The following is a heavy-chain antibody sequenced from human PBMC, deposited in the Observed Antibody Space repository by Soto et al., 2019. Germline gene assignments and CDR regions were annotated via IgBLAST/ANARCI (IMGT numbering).Heavy chain of an antibody. J-gene: IGHJ6*02. V-gene: IGHV3-30*18. CDR2: ISYDGSER. CDR1: GFSFSIYG. D-gene: IGHD3-10*01. Sequence: QVQLVESGGGVVQPGRSLSLSCAASGFSFSIYGMHWVRQAPGKGLQWVAAISYDGSERYYADSVKGRFTISRDNSNNTLYLQMNSLRAEDTAVYYCAKDAVSGSRRVPFNYYGMDVWGQGTTVTVSS. CDR3: AKDAVSGSRRVPFNYYGMDV.